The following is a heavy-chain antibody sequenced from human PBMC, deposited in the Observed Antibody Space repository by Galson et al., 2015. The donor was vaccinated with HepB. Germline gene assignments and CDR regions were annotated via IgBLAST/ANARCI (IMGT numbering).Heavy chain of an antibody. CDR1: GGSFSGYY. D-gene: IGHD3-10*01. V-gene: IGHV4-34*09. Sequence: TLSLTCAVYGGSFSGYYWSWIRQPPGKGLEWIGETNHSGSTNYNPSLKSRVTISVDTSKNQFSLKLSSVTAADTAVYYCARLVYYQYYFDYWGQGTLVTVSS. J-gene: IGHJ4*02. CDR2: TNHSGST. CDR3: ARLVYYQYYFDY.